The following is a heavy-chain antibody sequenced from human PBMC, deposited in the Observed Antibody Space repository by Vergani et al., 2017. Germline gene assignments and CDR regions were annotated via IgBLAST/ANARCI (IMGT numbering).Heavy chain of an antibody. CDR1: GFTFSSYS. CDR2: IISSSSTI. D-gene: IGHD3-3*01. J-gene: IGHJ4*02. V-gene: IGHV3-48*01. Sequence: EVQLVESGGGLVQPGGSLRLSCAASGFTFSSYSMNWVRQAPGKGLEWVSYIISSSSTIYYADSVKGRFTISKDNSKNSLYLQMNSLRAEDTAVYYCARGGARVTISLSYWGQGTLVTVSS. CDR3: ARGGARVTISLSY.